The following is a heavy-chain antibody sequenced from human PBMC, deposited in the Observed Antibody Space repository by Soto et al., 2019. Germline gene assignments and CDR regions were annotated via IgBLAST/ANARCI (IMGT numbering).Heavy chain of an antibody. J-gene: IGHJ4*02. CDR3: SRHTHQGYCSSTSCHHIDY. Sequence: GESLKISCKTSGYTFTDYWIGWVRQMPGKGLEWMGIIYPGGSDTRYSPSFQGQVTISADKSISTAYLQWSSLKTSDTAMYYCSRHTHQGYCSSTSCHHIDYWGQGTLVTVSS. V-gene: IGHV5-51*01. D-gene: IGHD2-2*01. CDR1: GYTFTDYW. CDR2: IYPGGSDT.